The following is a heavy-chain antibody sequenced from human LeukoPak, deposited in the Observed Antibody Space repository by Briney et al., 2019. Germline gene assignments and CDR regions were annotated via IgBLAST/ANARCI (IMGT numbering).Heavy chain of an antibody. J-gene: IGHJ4*02. V-gene: IGHV1-18*01. CDR1: GYTFTSYG. CDR2: ISAYNGNT. D-gene: IGHD1-14*01. CDR3: AREPTRISVEPSETFDY. Sequence: ASVKVSCKASGYTFTSYGISWVRQAPGQGLEWMGWISAYNGNTNYAQKLQGRVTMTTDTSTSTAYMELRSLRSDDTAVYYCAREPTRISVEPSETFDYWGQGTLVTVSS.